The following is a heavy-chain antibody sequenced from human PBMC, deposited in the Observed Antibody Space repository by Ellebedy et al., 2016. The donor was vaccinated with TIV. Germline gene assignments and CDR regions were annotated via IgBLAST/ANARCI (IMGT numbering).Heavy chain of an antibody. CDR3: ARLAEQQLVLWD. Sequence: SETLSLTXAVYGGSFSGYYWSWIRQPPGKGLEWIGEINHSRSTNYNPSLKSRVTISVDTSKNQFSLKLSSVTAADTAVYYCARLAEQQLVLWDWGQGTLVTVSS. CDR2: INHSRST. CDR1: GGSFSGYY. J-gene: IGHJ4*02. V-gene: IGHV4-34*01. D-gene: IGHD6-13*01.